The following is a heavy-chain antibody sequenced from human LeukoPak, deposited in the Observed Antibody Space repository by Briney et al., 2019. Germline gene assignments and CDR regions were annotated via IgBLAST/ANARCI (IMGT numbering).Heavy chain of an antibody. V-gene: IGHV3-23*01. CDR1: GLTLSSHA. Sequence: GGSLRLSCAASGLTLSSHAMTWVRQAPGKGLEWVSVISSSGTSTYYADSVKGRFTISRDNSKNTLYLQMNSLSAEDTAVYYCAKGRGCSDFGVDYWGQGTLVTVSS. J-gene: IGHJ4*02. CDR3: AKGRGCSDFGVDY. CDR2: ISSSGTST. D-gene: IGHD5-12*01.